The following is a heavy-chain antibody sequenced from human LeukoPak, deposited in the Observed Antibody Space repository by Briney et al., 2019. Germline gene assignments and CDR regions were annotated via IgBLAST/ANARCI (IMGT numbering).Heavy chain of an antibody. CDR3: ARDRLSNYVSWFDP. CDR1: GGSISSYY. Sequence: SSETLSLTCTVSGGSISSYYWSWIRQPAGKGLEWIGRIYTSGSTNYNPSLKSRLTMSVDTSKNQFSLKLNSVTAADTAVYYCARDRLSNYVSWFDPWGQGTLVTVSS. D-gene: IGHD4-11*01. V-gene: IGHV4-4*07. CDR2: IYTSGST. J-gene: IGHJ5*02.